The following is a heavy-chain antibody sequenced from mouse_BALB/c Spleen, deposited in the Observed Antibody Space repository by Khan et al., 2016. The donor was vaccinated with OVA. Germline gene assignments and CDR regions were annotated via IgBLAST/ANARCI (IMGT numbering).Heavy chain of an antibody. CDR2: INPHIGDT. J-gene: IGHJ2*01. Sequence: EVQLQESGPELVKPGASVKISCKASGYSFTGYFMNWVMQSHGKSLEWIGRINPHIGDTHYNHKVKGKATLTVDEASSTAHMELRSLASEDSAVYYCARKNGGDFDYWGQGTTLSVSS. CDR1: GYSFTGYF. CDR3: ARKNGGDFDY. D-gene: IGHD1-1*02. V-gene: IGHV1-20*02.